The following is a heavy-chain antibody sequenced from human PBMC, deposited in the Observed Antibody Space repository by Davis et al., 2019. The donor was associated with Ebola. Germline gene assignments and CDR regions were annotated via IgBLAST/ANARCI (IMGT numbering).Heavy chain of an antibody. D-gene: IGHD3-9*01. Sequence: SVKVSCKASGGTFSSYAISWVRQAPGQGLEWMGRIIPILGIANYAQKFQGRVTITADKSTSTAYMELSSLRSDDTAVYYCARDAYFDILTGYYTQYYFEYWGQGTLVTVSS. CDR3: ARDAYFDILTGYYTQYYFEY. CDR2: IIPILGIA. J-gene: IGHJ4*02. V-gene: IGHV1-69*04. CDR1: GGTFSSYA.